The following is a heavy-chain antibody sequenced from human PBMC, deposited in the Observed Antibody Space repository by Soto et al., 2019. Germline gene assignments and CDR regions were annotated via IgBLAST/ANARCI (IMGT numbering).Heavy chain of an antibody. V-gene: IGHV1-2*02. D-gene: IGHD6-19*01. Sequence: GASAKVSCKASGYTFTGYYMHWVRQAPGQGLEWMGWINPNSGGTNYAQKFQGRVTMTRDTSISTAYMELSRLRSDDTAVYYCAREGYSSGWYGGYYYYHGMDVWGQGTTVTVSS. CDR2: INPNSGGT. CDR1: GYTFTGYY. J-gene: IGHJ6*02. CDR3: AREGYSSGWYGGYYYYHGMDV.